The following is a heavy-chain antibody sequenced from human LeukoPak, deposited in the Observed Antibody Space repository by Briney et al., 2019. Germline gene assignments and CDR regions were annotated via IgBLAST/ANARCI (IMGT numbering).Heavy chain of an antibody. CDR2: IYYSGST. D-gene: IGHD2-2*01. CDR1: GGSISSSSYY. CDR3: ARDSRYRSSTSCYSLPSLRHYYYYYMDV. V-gene: IGHV4-39*07. J-gene: IGHJ6*03. Sequence: SETLSLTCTVSGGSISSSSYYWGWIRQPPGKGLEWIGSIYYSGSTYYNPSLKSRVTISVDTSKNQFSLKLSSVTAADTAVYYCARDSRYRSSTSCYSLPSLRHYYYYYMDVWGKGTTVTVSS.